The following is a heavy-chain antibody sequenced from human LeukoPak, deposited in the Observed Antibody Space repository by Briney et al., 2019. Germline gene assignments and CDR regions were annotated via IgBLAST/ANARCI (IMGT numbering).Heavy chain of an antibody. D-gene: IGHD2-15*01. CDR3: ARGYCSGGRCYPGGNWFDP. Sequence: SETLSLTCTVSGGSISSHYWSWIRQPPGKGLEWIGYIYYSGSTNYNPSLKSRVTISVDTSKNHFSLKLSSVTVADTATYYCARGYCSGGRCYPGGNWFDPWGQGTRVTVSS. J-gene: IGHJ5*02. V-gene: IGHV4-59*11. CDR2: IYYSGST. CDR1: GGSISSHY.